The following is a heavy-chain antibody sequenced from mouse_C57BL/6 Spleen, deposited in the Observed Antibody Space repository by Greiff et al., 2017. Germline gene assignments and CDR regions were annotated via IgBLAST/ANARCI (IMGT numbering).Heavy chain of an antibody. Sequence: VQLQQPGTELVKPGASVKLSCKASGYTFTSYWMHWVKQRPGQGLEWIGNINPSNGGTNYNEKFKSKATLTVDKSSSTAYMQLISLTSADSAVYDSARTSTWYFGGWGTGTTVTVAS. CDR3: ARTSTWYFGG. V-gene: IGHV1-53*01. D-gene: IGHD2-10*02. CDR2: INPSNGGT. J-gene: IGHJ1*03. CDR1: GYTFTSYW.